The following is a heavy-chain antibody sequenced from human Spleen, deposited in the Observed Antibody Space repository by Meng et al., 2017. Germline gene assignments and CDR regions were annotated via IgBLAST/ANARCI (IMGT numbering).Heavy chain of an antibody. J-gene: IGHJ4*02. Sequence: GSLRLSCSVSGYSISSGDSWGWIRQPPGKGLEWIGNIYYSGSTYYNPSLKSRVTISVDTSKNQFSLKLRSVTAADTAVYYCARGKGGAAAGRVGALDWGQGTLVTVSS. CDR2: IYYSGST. V-gene: IGHV4-38-2*02. CDR3: ARGKGGAAAGRVGALD. CDR1: GYSISSGDS. D-gene: IGHD6-13*01.